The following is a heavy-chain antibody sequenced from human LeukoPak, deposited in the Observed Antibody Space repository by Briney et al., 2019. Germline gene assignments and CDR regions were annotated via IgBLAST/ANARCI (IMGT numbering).Heavy chain of an antibody. J-gene: IGHJ4*02. CDR1: GFIFSSYA. V-gene: IGHV3-23*01. CDR2: IHGVGGNT. Sequence: GGSLRLSCAASGFIFSSYAMSWVRQAPGKGLEWVSSIHGVGGNTHYADSVKGRFTTSRDNSKNTLYLQMNSLRADDTAVYYCARRRDGYNYYFDYWGQGTLVTVSS. CDR3: ARRRDGYNYYFDY. D-gene: IGHD5-24*01.